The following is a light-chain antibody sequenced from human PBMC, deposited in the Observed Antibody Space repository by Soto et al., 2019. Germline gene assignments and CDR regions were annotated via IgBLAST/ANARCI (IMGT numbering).Light chain of an antibody. J-gene: IGKJ5*01. V-gene: IGKV1-9*01. CDR3: QQVNSYPIT. CDR2: AAS. Sequence: DIQLTQSPSFLSASLGDRVTITCRASQGISSYLAWYQQKPGNVPKLLIYAASTLQSGVPSRFSGSGFGTQFTLTISSLQPEYFATYYCQQVNSYPITFGQGTRLEI. CDR1: QGISSY.